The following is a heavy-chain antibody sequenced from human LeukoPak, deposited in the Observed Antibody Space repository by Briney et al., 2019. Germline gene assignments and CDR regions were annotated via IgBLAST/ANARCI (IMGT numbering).Heavy chain of an antibody. CDR1: GFTFSSYE. CDR3: ARDRARYYYDSSGSFDY. V-gene: IGHV3-48*03. Sequence: GGSLRLSCAASGFTFSSYEMNWVRQAPGKGLEWVSYISSSGSTIYYADSVKGRFTISRGNAKNSLYLQMNSLRAEDTAVYYCARDRARYYYDSSGSFDYWGQGTLVTVSS. CDR2: ISSSGSTI. J-gene: IGHJ4*02. D-gene: IGHD3-22*01.